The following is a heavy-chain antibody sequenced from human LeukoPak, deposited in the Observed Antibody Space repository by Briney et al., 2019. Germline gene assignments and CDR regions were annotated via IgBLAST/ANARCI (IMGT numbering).Heavy chain of an antibody. D-gene: IGHD6-6*01. J-gene: IGHJ4*02. Sequence: GSLRLSCAASGFTFSDSAMTWVRQAPGKGLEWVSLISASGVSTYYADSVKGRFTISRDNSNTTLYLQMGSLRAGDTAVYYCAREYSSSSGPGYWGQGTLVTVSS. CDR1: GFTFSDSA. CDR3: AREYSSSSGPGY. V-gene: IGHV3-23*01. CDR2: ISASGVST.